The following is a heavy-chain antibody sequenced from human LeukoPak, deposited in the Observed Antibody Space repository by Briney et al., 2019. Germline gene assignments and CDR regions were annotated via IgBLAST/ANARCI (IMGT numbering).Heavy chain of an antibody. J-gene: IGHJ3*02. CDR2: IKSKTDGGTA. CDR1: GFTFSNAW. D-gene: IGHD3-22*01. V-gene: IGHV3-15*01. CDR3: TTREISGYYDDAFDI. Sequence: GGSLRLSCAASGFTFSNAWMSWVRQAPGKGLEWVGRIKSKTDGGTADYAAPVEGRFTISRDDSKNTLYLQLNSLKTEDTAVYYCTTREISGYYDDAFDIWGQGTMVTVSS.